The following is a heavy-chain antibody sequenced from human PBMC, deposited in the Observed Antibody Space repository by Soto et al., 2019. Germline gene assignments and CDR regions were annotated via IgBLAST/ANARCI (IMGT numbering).Heavy chain of an antibody. CDR1: GGSISSYY. V-gene: IGHV4-59*01. J-gene: IGHJ6*02. D-gene: IGHD3-10*01. CDR2: IYYSGST. CDR3: ARGKFGESSIYYYGMDV. Sequence: PSETLSLTCTVSGGSISSYYWSWIRQPPGKGLEWIGYIYYSGSTNYNPSLKSRVTISVDTSKIQFSLKLSSVTAADTAVYYCARGKFGESSIYYYGMDVWGQGTRVTVPS.